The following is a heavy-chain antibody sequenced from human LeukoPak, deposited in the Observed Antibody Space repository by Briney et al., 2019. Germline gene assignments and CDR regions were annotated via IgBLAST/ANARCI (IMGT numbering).Heavy chain of an antibody. J-gene: IGHJ3*02. CDR2: IYYSGST. D-gene: IGHD3-22*01. CDR1: GGSISSYY. V-gene: IGHV4-59*08. CDR3: ARLGRRGYYDSSGYWYAFDI. Sequence: PSETLSLTCTVSGGSISSYYWSWIRQPPGKGLGWIGYIYYSGSTNYNPSLKSRVTISVDTSKNQFSLKLSSVTAADTAVYYCARLGRRGYYDSSGYWYAFDIWAKGQWSPSLQ.